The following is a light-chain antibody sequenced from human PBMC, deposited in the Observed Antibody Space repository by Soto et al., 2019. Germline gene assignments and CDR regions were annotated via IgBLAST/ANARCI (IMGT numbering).Light chain of an antibody. Sequence: QSALTQPASVSGSPGQSITISCTGSSSDIGAYNYVSWFQQYPGKAPKLIISEVSNRPSGVSNRFSGSESGTAASLTISGLQTEYEADYYCSSHAGSNNYVFGTGTKVTVL. J-gene: IGLJ1*01. CDR3: SSHAGSNNYV. CDR1: SSDIGAYNY. CDR2: EVS. V-gene: IGLV2-14*01.